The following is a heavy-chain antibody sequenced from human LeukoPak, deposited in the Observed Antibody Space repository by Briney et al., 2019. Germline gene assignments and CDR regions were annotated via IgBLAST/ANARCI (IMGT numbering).Heavy chain of an antibody. V-gene: IGHV3-53*04. CDR1: CYTVSSAY. CDR3: ASNYYGSGSYCFDI. CDR2: IYRGGHT. D-gene: IGHD3-10*01. J-gene: IGHJ3*02. Sequence: SGSLRLRCAAHCYTVSSAYMSWVRQAPGKGLEWDTVIYRGGHTNYADSAKGRFTISRHNSKNTLYLQMNSLRAEDTAVYYCASNYYGSGSYCFDIWGQGTMVTVSS.